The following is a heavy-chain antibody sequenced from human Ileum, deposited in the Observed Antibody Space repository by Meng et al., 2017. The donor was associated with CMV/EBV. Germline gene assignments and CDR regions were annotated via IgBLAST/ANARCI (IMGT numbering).Heavy chain of an antibody. CDR3: AREKSSCTSSTCYGVDS. D-gene: IGHD2-2*01. CDR2: ISTSGNT. CDR1: GGSISNYY. J-gene: IGHJ4*02. Sequence: VQRQASGPGPVKPSDTLSLTCPVSGGSISNYYWSWIRQAAGKGLEWIGRISTSGNTNNNPSLKSRVTLSLDTSKDQFSLKLTSVTAADTAVYYCAREKSSCTSSTCYGVDSWGQGTLVTVSS. V-gene: IGHV4-4*07.